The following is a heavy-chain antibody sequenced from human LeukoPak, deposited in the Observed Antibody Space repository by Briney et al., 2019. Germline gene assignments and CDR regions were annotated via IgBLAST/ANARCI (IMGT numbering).Heavy chain of an antibody. V-gene: IGHV3-30*18. CDR2: ISYDGSNK. CDR3: AKNKEWLVPNDY. Sequence: PGRSLRLSCAASGFTFSSYGMHWVRQAPGKGLEWVAVISYDGSNKYYADSVKGRFTISRDNSKNTLYLQMNSLRAEDTAVYYCAKNKEWLVPNDYWGQGTLVTVSS. J-gene: IGHJ4*02. D-gene: IGHD6-19*01. CDR1: GFTFSSYG.